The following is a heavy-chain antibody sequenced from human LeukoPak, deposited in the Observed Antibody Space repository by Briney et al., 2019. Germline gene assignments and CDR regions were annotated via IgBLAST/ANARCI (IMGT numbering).Heavy chain of an antibody. CDR2: ISYDGSNK. V-gene: IGHV3-30-3*01. Sequence: GRSLRLSCAASGFTFSSYAMHWVRQAPGKGLEWVAVISYDGSNKYYADSVEGRFTISRDNSKNTLYLQMNSLRAEDTAVYYCARVSNKGIVVVSGGYSYGGIDYWGQGTLVTVSS. CDR3: ARVSNKGIVVVSGGYSYGGIDY. D-gene: IGHD5-18*01. CDR1: GFTFSSYA. J-gene: IGHJ4*02.